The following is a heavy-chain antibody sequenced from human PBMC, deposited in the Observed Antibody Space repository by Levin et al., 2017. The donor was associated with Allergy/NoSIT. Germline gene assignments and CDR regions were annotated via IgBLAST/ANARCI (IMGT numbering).Heavy chain of an antibody. Sequence: GESLKISCAASGFTFSSYGMHWVRQAPGKGLEWVAVIWYDGSEKYYADSVKGRFTISRDNSKNTLYLQMNSLRAEDTAVYYCARDHPDSGHGYDDWGQGTLVTVSS. CDR2: IWYDGSEK. CDR1: GFTFSSYG. CDR3: ARDHPDSGHGYDD. D-gene: IGHD5-12*01. V-gene: IGHV3-33*01. J-gene: IGHJ4*02.